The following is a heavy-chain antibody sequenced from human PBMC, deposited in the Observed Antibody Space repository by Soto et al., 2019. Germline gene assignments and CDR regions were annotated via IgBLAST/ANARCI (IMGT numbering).Heavy chain of an antibody. V-gene: IGHV3-21*01. J-gene: IGHJ4*02. CDR1: GFTFSSYG. D-gene: IGHD6-13*01. CDR2: ISSSSSYI. CDR3: ARVEELASFDY. Sequence: GGSLILSCAASGFTFSSYGMNWVRQAPGKGLEWVSSISSSSSYIYYADSVKGRFTISRDNAKNSLYLQMNSLRAEDTAVYYCARVEELASFDYWGQGTLVTVSS.